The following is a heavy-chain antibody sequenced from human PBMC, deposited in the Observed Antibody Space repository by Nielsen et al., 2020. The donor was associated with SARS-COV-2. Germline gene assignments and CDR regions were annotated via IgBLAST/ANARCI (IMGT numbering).Heavy chain of an antibody. CDR2: IWYDGSNK. CDR3: ARGPYYYDSSSGAFDI. J-gene: IGHJ3*02. CDR1: GFTFSSYG. D-gene: IGHD3-22*01. Sequence: GESLKISCAASGFTFSSYGMHWVRQAPGKGLEWVAVIWYDGSNKYYADSVKGRFTISRDNSKNTLYVQMNSLRAEDTAVYYCARGPYYYDSSSGAFDIWGRGTMVTVSS. V-gene: IGHV3-33*01.